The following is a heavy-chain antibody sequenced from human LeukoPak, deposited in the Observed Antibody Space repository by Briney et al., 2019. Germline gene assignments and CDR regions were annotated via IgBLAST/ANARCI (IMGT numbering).Heavy chain of an antibody. Sequence: GGSLRLSCAASGFTFSSYSMNWVRQAPGKGLEWVSSISSSSSYIYYADSVKGRFTISRDNAKNSLYLQMNSLRAEDTAVYYCAKVLDGYNSRDYWGQGTLVTVSS. D-gene: IGHD5-24*01. CDR2: ISSSSSYI. J-gene: IGHJ4*02. CDR1: GFTFSSYS. V-gene: IGHV3-21*04. CDR3: AKVLDGYNSRDY.